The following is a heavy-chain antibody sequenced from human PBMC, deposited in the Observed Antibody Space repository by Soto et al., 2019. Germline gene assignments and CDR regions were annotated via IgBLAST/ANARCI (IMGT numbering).Heavy chain of an antibody. V-gene: IGHV3-23*01. CDR2: ISGSGGST. CDR1: GFTFSSYA. J-gene: IGHJ4*02. Sequence: GGSLRLSCAASGFTFSSYAMSWVRQAPGKGLEWVSAISGSGGSTYYANSVKGRFTISRDNSKNTLYLQMNSLRAEDTAVYYCAKGRRALITYFDYWGQGTLVTVSS. CDR3: AKGRRALITYFDY.